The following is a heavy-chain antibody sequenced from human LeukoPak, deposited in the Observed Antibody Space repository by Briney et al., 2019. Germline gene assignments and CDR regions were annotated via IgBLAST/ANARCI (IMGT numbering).Heavy chain of an antibody. V-gene: IGHV4-59*01. J-gene: IGHJ3*02. CDR3: ARDLGYYYDSSGYHAFDI. CDR1: GGSISSYY. D-gene: IGHD3-22*01. Sequence: SETLSLTCTVSGGSISSYYWSWIRQPPGKGLEWIGYIYYSGSTNYNPSLKSRVTISVDTSKSQFSLKLSSVTAADTAVYYCARDLGYYYDSSGYHAFDIWGQGTMVTVSS. CDR2: IYYSGST.